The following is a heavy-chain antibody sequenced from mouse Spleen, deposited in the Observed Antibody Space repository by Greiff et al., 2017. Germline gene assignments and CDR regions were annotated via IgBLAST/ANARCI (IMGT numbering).Heavy chain of an antibody. CDR2: IDPSDSYT. D-gene: IGHD1-1*01. J-gene: IGHJ4*01. CDR3: ARSPTTVVATDYAMDY. CDR1: GYTFTSYW. V-gene: IGHV1-59*01. Sequence: QVQLQQPGAELVRPGISVKLSCKASGYTFTSYWMHWVKQRPGQGLEWIGVIDPSDSYTNYNQKFKGKATLTVDTSSSTAYMQLSSLTSEDSAVYYCARSPTTVVATDYAMDYWGQGTSVTVSS.